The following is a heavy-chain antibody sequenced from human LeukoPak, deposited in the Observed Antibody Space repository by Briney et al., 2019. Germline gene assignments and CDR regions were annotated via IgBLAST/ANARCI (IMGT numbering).Heavy chain of an antibody. CDR3: TKDVNSYCRGDCSDY. CDR2: ISIDGSNQ. Sequence: PGGSLRLSCAASGFIFSKYGMQWVCQAPGKGLEWVAFISIDGSNQYYMDSVKGRFTVSRDNSKNTVSLQMNSLRFEDTAVYNCTKDVNSYCRGDCSDYGGQGTLVTVSS. D-gene: IGHD2-21*01. V-gene: IGHV3-30*02. J-gene: IGHJ4*02. CDR1: GFIFSKYG.